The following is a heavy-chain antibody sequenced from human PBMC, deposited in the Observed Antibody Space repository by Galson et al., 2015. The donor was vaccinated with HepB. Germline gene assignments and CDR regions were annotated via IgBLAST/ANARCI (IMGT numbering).Heavy chain of an antibody. V-gene: IGHV1-3*01. J-gene: IGHJ5*02. Sequence: SVKVSCKASGYTFTSYAMHWVRQAPGQRLEWMGWINAGNGNTKYSQKFQGRVTITRDTSASTAYMELSSLRSEDTAVYYCARERIELYQLLFGPNGGFDPWGQGTLVTVSS. CDR3: ARERIELYQLLFGPNGGFDP. CDR2: INAGNGNT. CDR1: GYTFTSYA. D-gene: IGHD2-2*01.